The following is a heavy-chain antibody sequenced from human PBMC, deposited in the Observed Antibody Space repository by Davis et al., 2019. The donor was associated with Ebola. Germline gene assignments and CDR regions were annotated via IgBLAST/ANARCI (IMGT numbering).Heavy chain of an antibody. D-gene: IGHD3-9*01. Sequence: SGPTLVKPTQTLTLTCTFSGFSLSTSGVGVGWIRQPPGKALEWLALIYWDDDKRYSPSLKSRLTITKDTSKNQVVLTMTNMDPVDTATYYCAHSNADYDILTGYSFDYWGQGTLVTVSS. J-gene: IGHJ4*02. V-gene: IGHV2-5*02. CDR1: GFSLSTSGVG. CDR3: AHSNADYDILTGYSFDY. CDR2: IYWDDDK.